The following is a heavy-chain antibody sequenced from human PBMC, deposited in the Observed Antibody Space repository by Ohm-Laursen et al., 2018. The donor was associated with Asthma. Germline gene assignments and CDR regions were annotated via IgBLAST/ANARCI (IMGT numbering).Heavy chain of an antibody. CDR3: ARGAFYYESTGYYFFDH. CDR2: IYYTGST. CDR1: GGSVSSGSYY. Sequence: SETLSLTCTVSGGSVSSGSYYWSWIRQPPGKGLECIGYIYYTGSTNYNPSLMSRVTISLDTSKNQFSLKLTSVTAADTAVYYCARGAFYYESTGYYFFDHWGQGTLVTVSS. D-gene: IGHD3-22*01. J-gene: IGHJ4*02. V-gene: IGHV4-61*01.